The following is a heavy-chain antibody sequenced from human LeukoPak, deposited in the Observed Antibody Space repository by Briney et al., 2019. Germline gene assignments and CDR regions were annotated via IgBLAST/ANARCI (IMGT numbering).Heavy chain of an antibody. CDR3: ARDFRDRSMPIDF. CDR2: ISSNAIST. D-gene: IGHD2/OR15-2a*01. V-gene: IGHV3-11*01. J-gene: IGHJ4*02. CDR1: GSTFSDYY. Sequence: GGSLRLSCAASGSTFSDYYMSWIRQAPGKGLEWLSYISSNAISTHYADSVKGRFTISRDNAKNSLYLQMNSLRGEDTAVYYCARDFRDRSMPIDFWGQGTLVTVSS.